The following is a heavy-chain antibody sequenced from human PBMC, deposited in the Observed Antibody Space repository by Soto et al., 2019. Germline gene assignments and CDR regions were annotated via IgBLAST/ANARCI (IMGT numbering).Heavy chain of an antibody. CDR2: IYYSGST. D-gene: IGHD3-22*01. CDR3: APRGCYSIFGSLDY. V-gene: IGHV4-4*02. J-gene: IGHJ4*02. Sequence: QVQLQESGPGLVKPSGTLSLTCAVSGGSISSGDWCWSWVRQSPGKGLEWIGEIYYSGSTTYNPSPKSPGTISADKSENPFSLRLSSLAAADTAVYYWAPRGCYSIFGSLDYWGQGTLVTVSS. CDR1: GGSISSGDW.